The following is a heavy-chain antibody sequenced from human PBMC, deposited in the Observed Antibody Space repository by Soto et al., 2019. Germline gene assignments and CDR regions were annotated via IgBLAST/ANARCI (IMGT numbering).Heavy chain of an antibody. CDR1: RFTFDDYA. V-gene: IGHV3-9*01. D-gene: IGHD1-26*01. Sequence: GGSLRLSCAASRFTFDDYAMHWVRQAPGKGLEWVSGISWNSGSIGYADSVKGRFTISGDNAKNSLYLQMNSLRAEDTALYYCAKDISTRWELTGNTNDYWGQGTLVTVSS. J-gene: IGHJ4*02. CDR3: AKDISTRWELTGNTNDY. CDR2: ISWNSGSI.